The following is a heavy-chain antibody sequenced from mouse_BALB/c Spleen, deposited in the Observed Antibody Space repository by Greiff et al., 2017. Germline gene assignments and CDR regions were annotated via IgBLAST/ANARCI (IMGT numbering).Heavy chain of an antibody. V-gene: IGHV14-3*02. CDR3: ARVGREAMDY. CDR2: IDPANGNT. CDR1: GFNIKDTY. Sequence: EVKLVGSGAELVKPGASVKLSCTASGFNIKDTYMHWVKQRPEQGLEWIGRIDPANGNTKYDPKFQGKATITADTSSNTAYLQLSSLTSEDTAVYYCARVGREAMDYWGQGTSVTVSS. J-gene: IGHJ4*01. D-gene: IGHD1-1*01.